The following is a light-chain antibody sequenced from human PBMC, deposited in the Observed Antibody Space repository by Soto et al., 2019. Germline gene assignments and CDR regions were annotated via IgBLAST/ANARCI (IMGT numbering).Light chain of an antibody. V-gene: IGKV1-27*01. CDR1: QDISHY. CDR3: QNYNSALDT. CDR2: AAS. J-gene: IGKJ4*01. Sequence: DIQITHSPSSLSASVGDRVTITCRSSQDISHYLAWYQQKPGKVPELLIYAASTLQSGVPSRFSGSGPGTDFTLTISSLQPEDVATYYCQNYNSALDTLGGGTKVDIK.